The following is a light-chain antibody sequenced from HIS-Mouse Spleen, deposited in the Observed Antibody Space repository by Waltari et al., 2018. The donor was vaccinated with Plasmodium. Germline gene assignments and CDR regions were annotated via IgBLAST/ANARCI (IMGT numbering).Light chain of an antibody. CDR1: QGISSY. Sequence: DIQLTQSPSFLSASVGDRVTITCRASQGISSYLAWYQQKPGKAPKLLIYAASTLQSWVPSRLSGSGSRTEFTLTISSLQPEDFATYNCQQLNSYPYTFGQGTKLEIK. CDR3: QQLNSYPYT. V-gene: IGKV1-9*01. J-gene: IGKJ2*01. CDR2: AAS.